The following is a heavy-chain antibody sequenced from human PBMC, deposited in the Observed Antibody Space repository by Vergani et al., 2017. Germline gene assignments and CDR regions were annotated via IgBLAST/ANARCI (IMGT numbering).Heavy chain of an antibody. CDR2: ISGSGGST. J-gene: IGHJ6*02. CDR1: GFTFSSYW. CDR3: AKDDSSGYYSGYYYYGMDV. V-gene: IGHV3-23*01. D-gene: IGHD3-22*01. Sequence: EVQLLESGGGLVQSGGSLRLSCAASGFTFSSYWMHWVRQAPGKGLEWVSAISGSGGSTYYADSVKGRFTISRDNSKNTLYLQMNSLRAEDTAVYYCAKDDSSGYYSGYYYYGMDVWGQGP.